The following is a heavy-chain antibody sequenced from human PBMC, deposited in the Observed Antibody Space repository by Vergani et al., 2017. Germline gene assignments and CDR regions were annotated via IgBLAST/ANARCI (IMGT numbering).Heavy chain of an antibody. V-gene: IGHV3-49*03. CDR3: VRDQVTMLRGSDALDI. CDR2: IRSKAYGKAT. CDR1: GFTFGYYA. D-gene: IGHD3-10*01. Sequence: EVQLVESGGDLVQPGRSLRLSCTTSGFTFGYYAMDWFRQAPGQGMEWVGGIRSKAYGKATIYAASVKCRFTISRDDSKSIAYLQMNNLQTEDTALYYCVRDQVTMLRGSDALDIWGQGTMATVSS. J-gene: IGHJ3*02.